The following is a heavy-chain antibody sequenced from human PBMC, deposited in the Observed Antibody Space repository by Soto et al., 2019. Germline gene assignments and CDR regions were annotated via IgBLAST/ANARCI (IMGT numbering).Heavy chain of an antibody. Sequence: GASVKVSCKASGGTFSSYAISWVRQAPGQGLEWMGGIIPIFGTANYAQKFQGRVTMTRDTSISTVYLELSRLRSDDTAVYYCARGWGIAAPGPNWFDPWGQGTLVTVS. J-gene: IGHJ5*02. CDR3: ARGWGIAAPGPNWFDP. V-gene: IGHV1-69*05. CDR2: IIPIFGTA. D-gene: IGHD6-13*01. CDR1: GGTFSSYA.